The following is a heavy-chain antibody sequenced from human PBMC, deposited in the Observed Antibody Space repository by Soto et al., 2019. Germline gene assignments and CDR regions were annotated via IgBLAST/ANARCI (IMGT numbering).Heavy chain of an antibody. V-gene: IGHV3-30*04. Sequence: PGGSLRLSCEGSGFTFSRHALHWVRQAPGKGLEWVAGISYDGRSESYVDSVRGRFTLSRDNSKNTLSLQMISLRPEDTGVYYCAKDLDVVMVLSATRGLDVWGQGTTVTVSS. J-gene: IGHJ6*02. D-gene: IGHD2-15*01. CDR3: AKDLDVVMVLSATRGLDV. CDR2: ISYDGRSE. CDR1: GFTFSRHA.